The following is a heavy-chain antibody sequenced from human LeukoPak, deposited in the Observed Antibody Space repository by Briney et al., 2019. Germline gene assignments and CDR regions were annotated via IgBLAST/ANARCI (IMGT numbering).Heavy chain of an antibody. D-gene: IGHD2-2*01. V-gene: IGHV3-33*01. CDR1: GFTFSSYG. J-gene: IGHJ6*02. CDR3: ARDPRPLDIVVVPAPYYYYGMDV. Sequence: PGESLRLSCAASGFTFSSYGMDWVRQAPGKGLEWVAVIWYDGSNKYYADSVKGRFTISRDNSKNTLYLQMNSLRAEDTAVYYCARDPRPLDIVVVPAPYYYYGMDVWGQGTTVTVSS. CDR2: IWYDGSNK.